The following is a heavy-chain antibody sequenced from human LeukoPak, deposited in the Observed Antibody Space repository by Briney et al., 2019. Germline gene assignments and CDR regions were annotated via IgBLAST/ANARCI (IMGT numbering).Heavy chain of an antibody. J-gene: IGHJ4*02. CDR3: ATLYSSGWYCFDY. D-gene: IGHD6-19*01. CDR1: GGSIRSSTYF. Sequence: SETLSLTCTVSGGSIRSSTYFWAWIRQPPGKGLEWIGSIYYSGTTYYNPSLRGRVTISVDTSKNQFSLRLSSVTAADTAQYYCATLYSSGWYCFDYWGQGTLVTVSS. V-gene: IGHV4-39*01. CDR2: IYYSGTT.